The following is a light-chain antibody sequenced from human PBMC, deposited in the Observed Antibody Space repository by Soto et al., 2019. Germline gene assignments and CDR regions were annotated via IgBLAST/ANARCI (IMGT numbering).Light chain of an antibody. J-gene: IGKJ4*01. CDR3: QQYYSYALT. Sequence: DIQMTQSPSTLSASVGDRVTITCRASQSISSWLAWYQQKPGKAPKLLIYKASSLESGVPSRFSGSGSGTEFTLTISSLQPDHFATYYCQQYYSYALTFGGGTKVEIK. V-gene: IGKV1-5*03. CDR2: KAS. CDR1: QSISSW.